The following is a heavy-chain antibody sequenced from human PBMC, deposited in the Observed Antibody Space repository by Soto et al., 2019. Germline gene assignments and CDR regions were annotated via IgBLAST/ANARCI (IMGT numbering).Heavy chain of an antibody. CDR3: ARDNNYGDYNWFDP. D-gene: IGHD4-17*01. CDR1: GGSISSYY. J-gene: IGHJ5*02. CDR2: IYYSGST. Sequence: SETLSLTCTVSGGSISSYYWSWIRQPPGKGLEWIGYIYYSGSTNYNPSLKSRVTISVDTSKNQFSLKLSSVTAADTAVYYCARDNNYGDYNWFDPWGQGTLATVSS. V-gene: IGHV4-59*01.